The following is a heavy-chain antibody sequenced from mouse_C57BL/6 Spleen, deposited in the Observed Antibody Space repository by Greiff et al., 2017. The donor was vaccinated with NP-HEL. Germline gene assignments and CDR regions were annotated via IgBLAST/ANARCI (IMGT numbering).Heavy chain of an antibody. CDR2: IYPGDGDT. CDR3: ARGLRLHFDY. D-gene: IGHD2-4*01. V-gene: IGHV1-82*01. J-gene: IGHJ2*01. Sequence: QVQLQQSGPELVKPGASVKISCKASGYAFSSSWMNWVKQRPGKGLEWIGRIYPGDGDTNYNGKFKGKATLTADKSSSTAYMQLSSLTSEDSAVYFCARGLRLHFDYWGQGTTLTVSS. CDR1: GYAFSSSW.